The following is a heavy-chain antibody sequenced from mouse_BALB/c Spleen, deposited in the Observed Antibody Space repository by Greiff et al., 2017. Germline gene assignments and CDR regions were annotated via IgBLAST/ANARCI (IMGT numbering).Heavy chain of an antibody. J-gene: IGHJ3*01. CDR2: IWAGGST. CDR3: AREGTDDYVLFAY. D-gene: IGHD2-4*01. V-gene: IGHV2-9*02. CDR1: GFSLTSYG. Sequence: VKLQESGPGLVQPSQSLSITCTVSGFSLTSYGVHWVRQPPGKGLEWLGVIWAGGSTNYNSALMSRLSISKDNSKSQVFLKMNSLQTDDTAMYYCAREGTDDYVLFAYWGQGTLVTVSA.